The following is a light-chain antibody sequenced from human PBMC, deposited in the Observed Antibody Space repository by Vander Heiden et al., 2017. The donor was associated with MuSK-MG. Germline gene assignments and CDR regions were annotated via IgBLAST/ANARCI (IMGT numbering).Light chain of an antibody. CDR3: QQLNSYPYT. Sequence: DIQPAHPPSFLSASVGDRVSITCRASQGISSYLAWYQQKPGKAPKLLIYAASTLQSGVPSRFSGSGSGTEFTLTISSLQPEDFATYYCQQLNSYPYTFGQGTKLEIK. CDR1: QGISSY. V-gene: IGKV1-9*01. J-gene: IGKJ2*01. CDR2: AAS.